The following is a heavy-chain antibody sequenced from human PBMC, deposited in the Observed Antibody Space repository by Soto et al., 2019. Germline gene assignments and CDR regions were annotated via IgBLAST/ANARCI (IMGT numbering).Heavy chain of an antibody. CDR3: ARENYYDSSGYSIFPTFDY. CDR1: GYTFTSYA. V-gene: IGHV1-3*01. Sequence: ASVKVSCKASGYTFTSYAMHWARQAPGQRLEWMGWINAGNGNTKYSQKFQGRVTITRDTSASTAYMELSSLRSEDTAVYYCARENYYDSSGYSIFPTFDYWGQGTLVTVSS. D-gene: IGHD3-22*01. CDR2: INAGNGNT. J-gene: IGHJ4*02.